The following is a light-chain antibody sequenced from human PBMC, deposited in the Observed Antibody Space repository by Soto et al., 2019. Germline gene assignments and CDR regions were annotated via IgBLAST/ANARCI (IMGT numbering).Light chain of an antibody. CDR3: QQSYSLPT. Sequence: DIQMTRSPSSLSGSVGHRVTITCRASQSISSYLNWYQQKPGKAPKVLIYAASSLQSGVPSRFSGSGSGTDFTLTISSLQPEDFATYYCQQSYSLPTFGQGTRLEIK. CDR1: QSISSY. CDR2: AAS. V-gene: IGKV1-39*01. J-gene: IGKJ5*01.